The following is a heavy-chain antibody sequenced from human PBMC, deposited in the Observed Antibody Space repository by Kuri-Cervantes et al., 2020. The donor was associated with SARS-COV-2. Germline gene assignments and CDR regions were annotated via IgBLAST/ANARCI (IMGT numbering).Heavy chain of an antibody. D-gene: IGHD3-22*01. CDR1: GGSISSYY. CDR3: AGAYYYDSSGYYYGRPFQH. Sequence: SETLSLTCTVSGGSISSYYWSWIRQPPGKGLEWIGYIYYSGSTNYNPSLKSRVTISVDTSKNQFSLKLSSVTAADTAVYYCAGAYYYDSSGYYYGRPFQHWGQGTLVTVSS. CDR2: IYYSGST. V-gene: IGHV4-59*12. J-gene: IGHJ1*01.